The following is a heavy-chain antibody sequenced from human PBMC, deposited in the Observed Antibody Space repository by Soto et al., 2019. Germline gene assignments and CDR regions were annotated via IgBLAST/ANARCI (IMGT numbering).Heavy chain of an antibody. D-gene: IGHD3-22*01. CDR1: GFTFSSYA. Sequence: LRLSCAASGFTFSSYAMSWVRQAPGKGLEWFSAISGGGGSTYYADSVKGRFTISRDNSKNTLYLQMNSLRAEDTAVYYCAKDYDYSSGNYYVRTHQCFDYWGQGTLVTVSS. V-gene: IGHV3-23*01. J-gene: IGHJ4*02. CDR2: ISGGGGST. CDR3: AKDYDYSSGNYYVRTHQCFDY.